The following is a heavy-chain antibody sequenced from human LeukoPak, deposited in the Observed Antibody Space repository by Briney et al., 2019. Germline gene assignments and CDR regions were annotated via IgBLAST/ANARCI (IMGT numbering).Heavy chain of an antibody. D-gene: IGHD3-22*01. CDR1: GGSINSYY. CDR2: IYNSGNT. J-gene: IGHJ4*02. CDR3: ARADYYDSSGYCLDY. V-gene: IGHV4-59*01. Sequence: SETLSLTCTVSGGSINSYYWTWIRQPPGKGLEWIGNIYNSGNTNYNPSLKSRVTISVDTSKNQFSLKLSSVTAADTAVYYCARADYYDSSGYCLDYWGQGTLVTVSS.